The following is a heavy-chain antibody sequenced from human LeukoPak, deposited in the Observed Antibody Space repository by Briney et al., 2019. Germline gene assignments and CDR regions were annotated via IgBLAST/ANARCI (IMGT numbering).Heavy chain of an antibody. Sequence: PGGSMSLSCAASGLSFTSYGMHWARHAPGKGLEWVAVISYDGSNKYYADSVKGRFTISRDKSKNTLYLQMNSLRAEDTAVYYCAKDLGGDSDALDIWGQGTMVTVSS. V-gene: IGHV3-30*18. CDR2: ISYDGSNK. J-gene: IGHJ3*02. D-gene: IGHD2-21*02. CDR3: AKDLGGDSDALDI. CDR1: GLSFTSYG.